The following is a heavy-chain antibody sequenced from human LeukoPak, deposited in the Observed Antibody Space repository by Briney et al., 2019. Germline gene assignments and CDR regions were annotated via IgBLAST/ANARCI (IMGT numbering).Heavy chain of an antibody. Sequence: SETLSLTCEVSGASFSGGRYYWSWIRQAAGKGLEWIGRIYPSGSTNYNPSLKSRVIISIDTSKTQFSLNLTSVTASDTALYYCARGEYNFGTGDYWGKGILVTVSS. CDR3: ARGEYNFGTGDY. CDR1: GASFSGGRYY. CDR2: IYPSGST. J-gene: IGHJ4*02. D-gene: IGHD3/OR15-3a*01. V-gene: IGHV4-61*02.